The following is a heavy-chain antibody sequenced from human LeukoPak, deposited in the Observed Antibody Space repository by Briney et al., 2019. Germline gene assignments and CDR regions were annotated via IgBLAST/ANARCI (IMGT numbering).Heavy chain of an antibody. V-gene: IGHV3-53*01. CDR3: ARGGYSYGLTY. CDR2: IYSGGST. D-gene: IGHD5-18*01. J-gene: IGHJ4*02. CDR1: GLIVSSNY. Sequence: GGSLRLSCAASGLIVSSNYMSWVRQAPGKGLEWVSVIYSGGSTYYADSVKGRFIISRDNSKNMLYLQMNSLRAEDTAVYYCARGGYSYGLTYWGQGTLVTVSS.